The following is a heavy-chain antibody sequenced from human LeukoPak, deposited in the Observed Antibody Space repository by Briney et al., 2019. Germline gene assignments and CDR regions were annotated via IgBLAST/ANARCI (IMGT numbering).Heavy chain of an antibody. V-gene: IGHV3-48*01. D-gene: IGHD5-18*01. Sequence: KAGGSLRLSCAAAGFTFSNYSMNSVSQAPGKGLEWVSYIRFGGRTIYYADSVRGRFTISRDNGENALYLQMNSLRVEDTAVYYCARERGYSSSAFEIWGQGTMVTVSS. J-gene: IGHJ3*02. CDR2: IRFGGRTI. CDR1: GFTFSNYS. CDR3: ARERGYSSSAFEI.